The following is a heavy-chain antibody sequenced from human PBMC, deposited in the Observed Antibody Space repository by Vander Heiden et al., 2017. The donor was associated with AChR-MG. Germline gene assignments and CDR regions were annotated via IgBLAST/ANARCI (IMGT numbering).Heavy chain of an antibody. CDR3: ASATGSTDRGGSWF. D-gene: IGHD3-9*01. Sequence: EVQLLESGGGLVQPGGSLRLSCTASGLTFSNYALSWVGQAPGKGLEWVSSISDNGRSTYYADSVKGRFTISRDNSENTLYLQMKSLRAEDMAIYYCASATGSTDRGGSWFWGRGTLVTVSS. CDR2: ISDNGRST. V-gene: IGHV3-23*01. CDR1: GLTFSNYA. J-gene: IGHJ4*02.